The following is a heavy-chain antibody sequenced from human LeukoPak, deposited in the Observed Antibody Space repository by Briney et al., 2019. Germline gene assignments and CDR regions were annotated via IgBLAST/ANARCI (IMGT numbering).Heavy chain of an antibody. D-gene: IGHD7-27*01. V-gene: IGHV3-7*01. CDR2: IKEDGSKK. J-gene: IGHJ4*02. CDR1: GFTFSNYY. CDR3: AKDSLG. Sequence: PGGSLRLSCAASGFTFSNYYMGWVRQAPGKGLEWVANIKEDGSKKFYVDSVKGRFTISRDNAKNSLYMQMNSLRAEDTAVYYCAKDSLGWGQGTLVTVSS.